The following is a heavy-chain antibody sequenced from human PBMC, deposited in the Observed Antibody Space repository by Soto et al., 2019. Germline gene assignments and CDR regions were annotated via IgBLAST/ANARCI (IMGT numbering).Heavy chain of an antibody. J-gene: IGHJ4*02. D-gene: IGHD2-15*01. CDR3: ARVNLVVVAATREYYFDY. CDR1: GYTFTGYY. CDR2: INPNSGGT. Sequence: ASVQVSCKASGYTFTGYYIHWVRQAPGQGLEWMGWINPNSGGTNYAQKFQGRVTMTRDTSISTAYMELSRLRSDDTAVYYCARVNLVVVAATREYYFDYWGQGTLVTVSS. V-gene: IGHV1-2*02.